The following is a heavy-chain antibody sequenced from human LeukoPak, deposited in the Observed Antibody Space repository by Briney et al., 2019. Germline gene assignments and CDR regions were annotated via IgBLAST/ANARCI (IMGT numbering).Heavy chain of an antibody. D-gene: IGHD3-22*01. CDR2: INHRGST. J-gene: IGHJ6*02. V-gene: IGHV4-34*01. CDR3: ARDDSSGSGASRYYYYGMDV. Sequence: SETLSLTCAVYGGSFSGYYWSWIRQPPGKGLEWIGEINHRGSTNYNPSLKSRVTISVDTSKNQFSLKLSSVTAADTAVYYCARDDSSGSGASRYYYYGMDVWGQGTTVTVSS. CDR1: GGSFSGYY.